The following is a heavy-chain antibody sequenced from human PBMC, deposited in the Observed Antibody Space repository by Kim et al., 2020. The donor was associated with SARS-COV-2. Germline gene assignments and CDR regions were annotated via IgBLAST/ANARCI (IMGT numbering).Heavy chain of an antibody. V-gene: IGHV4-39*07. D-gene: IGHD6-19*01. CDR2: IYYSGST. Sequence: SETLSLTCTVSGGSISSSSYYWGWIRQPPGKGLEWIGSIYYSGSTYYNPSLKSRVTISVDTSKNQFSLKLSSVTAADTAVYYCARTQSMWLVGYYFDYWGQGTLVTVSS. J-gene: IGHJ4*02. CDR1: GGSISSSSYY. CDR3: ARTQSMWLVGYYFDY.